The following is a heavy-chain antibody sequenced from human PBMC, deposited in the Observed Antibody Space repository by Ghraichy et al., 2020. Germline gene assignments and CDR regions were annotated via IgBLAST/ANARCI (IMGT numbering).Heavy chain of an antibody. V-gene: IGHV1-18*01. Sequence: ASVKVSCKASGYTFTTYGITWVRQGPGQRLEWMGWISAYNGNTHYAQKFQGRVTMTTDTSTSTAYMEVRSLRSDDTAVYFCARDAVYCSSTSCYPNFYDYWGQGTLVTVSS. J-gene: IGHJ4*02. CDR1: GYTFTTYG. CDR2: ISAYNGNT. CDR3: ARDAVYCSSTSCYPNFYDY. D-gene: IGHD2-2*01.